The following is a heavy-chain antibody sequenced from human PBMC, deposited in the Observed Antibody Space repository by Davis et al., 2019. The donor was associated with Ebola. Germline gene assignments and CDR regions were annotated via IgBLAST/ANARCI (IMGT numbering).Heavy chain of an antibody. V-gene: IGHV1-2*02. CDR1: GYTFTGYY. D-gene: IGHD6-6*01. J-gene: IGHJ4*02. Sequence: ASVKVSCKASGYTFTGYYMHWVRQAPGQGLEWMGWINPNSGGTNYAQKFQGRVTMTRDTSISTAYMELSRLRSDDTAVYYCARSMSYSSSRAVDYWGQGTLVTVSS. CDR3: ARSMSYSSSRAVDY. CDR2: INPNSGGT.